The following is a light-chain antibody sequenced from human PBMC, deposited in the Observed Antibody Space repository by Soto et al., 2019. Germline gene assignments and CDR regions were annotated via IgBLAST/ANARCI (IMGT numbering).Light chain of an antibody. CDR3: SLYTSSSTVA. J-gene: IGLJ2*01. CDR2: EVS. Sequence: QSALTQPPSVSGSPGQSVTIPCTATSSDVGSYNRVSWYQQPPGTPPKLIIYEVSNRPSGVPDRFSGSKSGNTASLTISGLQAEDEADYYCSLYTSSSTVAFGGGTKLTV. CDR1: SSDVGSYNR. V-gene: IGLV2-18*01.